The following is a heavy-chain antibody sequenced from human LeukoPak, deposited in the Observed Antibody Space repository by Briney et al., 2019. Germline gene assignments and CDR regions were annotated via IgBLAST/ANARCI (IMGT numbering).Heavy chain of an antibody. V-gene: IGHV3-48*04. Sequence: PGGSLRLSCAASGFTFSSYSMNWVRQAPGKGLEWVSYISSSSSTIYYADSVKGRFTISRDNAKNSLYLQMNSLRAEDTAVYYCARLYSSSWAAFDIWGQGTMVTVSS. D-gene: IGHD6-13*01. CDR3: ARLYSSSWAAFDI. J-gene: IGHJ3*02. CDR1: GFTFSSYS. CDR2: ISSSSSTI.